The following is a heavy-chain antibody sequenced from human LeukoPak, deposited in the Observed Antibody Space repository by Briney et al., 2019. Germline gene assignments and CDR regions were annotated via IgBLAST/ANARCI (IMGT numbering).Heavy chain of an antibody. D-gene: IGHD2-15*01. Sequence: GESLKISCQGSGYRLTSYWIGWVRQMPGKGLEWMGIIYPGDSTTKYSPSFQGQVTMSADKSISTAYLQWSSLKASDTAMYYCAREKKLPRRYYFDYWGQGTLVTVSS. CDR1: GYRLTSYW. V-gene: IGHV5-51*01. J-gene: IGHJ4*02. CDR2: IYPGDSTT. CDR3: AREKKLPRRYYFDY.